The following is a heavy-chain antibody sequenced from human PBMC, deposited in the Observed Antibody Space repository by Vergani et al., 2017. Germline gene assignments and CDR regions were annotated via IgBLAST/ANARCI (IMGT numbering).Heavy chain of an antibody. D-gene: IGHD1-7*01. CDR2: IYCNDDQ. CDR3: GYRKTECGTTGCLYPFYYYCYVDV. V-gene: IGHV2-5*04. J-gene: IGHJ6*03. CDR1: GFSLNTRGVS. Sequence: QITLKESGPTLVNPTQTLTLTCTFTGFSLNTRGVSVAWLRPPPGKPLDWLALIYCNDDQHYSPSLNNRVTITKDTSKNQVVLTMTNMDYVDTGTYYCGYRKTECGTTGCLYPFYYYCYVDVLGKGATVT.